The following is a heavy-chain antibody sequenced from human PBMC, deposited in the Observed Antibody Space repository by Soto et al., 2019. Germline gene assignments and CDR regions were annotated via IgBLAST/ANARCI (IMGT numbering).Heavy chain of an antibody. D-gene: IGHD3-3*01. Sequence: GASVKVSCKASGYTFTSYGISWVRQAPGQGLEWMGWISAYNGNTNYAQKLQGRVTMTTDTSTSTAYMELRSLRSDDTAVYYCARVFSFYENYDFWSGYYSLYYYYGMDVWGQGTTVTVS. CDR3: ARVFSFYENYDFWSGYYSLYYYYGMDV. V-gene: IGHV1-18*01. CDR1: GYTFTSYG. J-gene: IGHJ6*02. CDR2: ISAYNGNT.